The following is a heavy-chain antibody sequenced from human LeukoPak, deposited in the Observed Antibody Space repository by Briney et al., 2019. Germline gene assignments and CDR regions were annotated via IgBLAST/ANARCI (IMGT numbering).Heavy chain of an antibody. V-gene: IGHV4-34*01. CDR2: INHSGST. Sequence: SETLSLTCAVYGGSFSGYHWSWIRQPPGKGLEWIGEINHSGSTNYNPSLKSRVTISVDTSKNQFSLKLSSVTAADTAVYYCASRDCGGDCYWFYWGQGTLVTVSS. D-gene: IGHD2-21*02. J-gene: IGHJ4*02. CDR1: GGSFSGYH. CDR3: ASRDCGGDCYWFY.